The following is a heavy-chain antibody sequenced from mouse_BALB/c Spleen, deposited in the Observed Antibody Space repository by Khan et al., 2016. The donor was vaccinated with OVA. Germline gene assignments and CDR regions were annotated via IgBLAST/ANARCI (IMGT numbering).Heavy chain of an antibody. Sequence: QVQLKESGPGLVAPSQSLSITCTVSGSSSTSYGVSWARQTPGKGLDWLGVTRSDGNTNYHSSPKSRLTITKDNSKSQVLLRLNKLQPDDTVTYYCAIIFEGYDWFAYWGEETLVTVSA. CDR2: TRSDGNT. CDR3: AIIFEGYDWFAY. J-gene: IGHJ3*01. D-gene: IGHD2-2*01. V-gene: IGHV2-3*01. CDR1: GSSSTSYG.